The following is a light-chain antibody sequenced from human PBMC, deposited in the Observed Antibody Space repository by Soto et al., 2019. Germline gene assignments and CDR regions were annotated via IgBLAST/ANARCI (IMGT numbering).Light chain of an antibody. CDR1: QSVSSSY. Sequence: EIVLTQSPGTLSLSPGERATLSCRASQSVSSSYLAWYQQKPGQAPRLLIYGASSRATGIPDRFSGSGSGTDFTLTISSLQPDDFATYYCQQYNSYPFTFGPGTKVDIK. CDR2: GAS. V-gene: IGKV3-20*01. J-gene: IGKJ3*01. CDR3: QQYNSYPFT.